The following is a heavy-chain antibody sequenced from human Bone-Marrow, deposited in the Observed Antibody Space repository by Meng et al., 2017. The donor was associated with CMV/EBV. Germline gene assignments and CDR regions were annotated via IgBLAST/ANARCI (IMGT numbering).Heavy chain of an antibody. CDR2: ISSSSSYI. Sequence: GESLKISCAASGFTFSSYAMNWVRQAPGKGLEWVSSISSSSSYIYYADSVKGRFTISRDNSKNTLYLQMNSLRAEDTAVYYCAKNGYSYGYPEDYWGQGTLVTVYS. V-gene: IGHV3-23*01. J-gene: IGHJ4*02. CDR3: AKNGYSYGYPEDY. CDR1: GFTFSSYA. D-gene: IGHD5-18*01.